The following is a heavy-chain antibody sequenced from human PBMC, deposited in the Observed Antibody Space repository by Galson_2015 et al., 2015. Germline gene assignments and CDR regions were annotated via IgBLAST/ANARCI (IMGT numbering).Heavy chain of an antibody. CDR1: GFTFSSYA. CDR2: ISYDGRNK. V-gene: IGHV3-30*01. D-gene: IGHD4-17*01. Sequence: SLRLSCAASGFTFSSYATHWVRQAPGKGLEWVAVISYDGRNKSYADSVKGRFTISRDNSKSTLYLQMNSLRAEDTAVYYCAREPVDYGSCYCYCCMQVWRKVTTVTLSS. J-gene: IGHJ6*03. CDR3: AREPVDYGSCYCYCCMQV.